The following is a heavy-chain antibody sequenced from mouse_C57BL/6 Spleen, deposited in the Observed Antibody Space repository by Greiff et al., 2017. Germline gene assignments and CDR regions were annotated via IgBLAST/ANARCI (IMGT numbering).Heavy chain of an antibody. CDR3: ARIYYGSSYRFAY. CDR2: IYPGSGST. Sequence: QVQLQQPGAELVKPGASVKMSCKASGYTFTSYWITWVKQRPGQGLEWIGDIYPGSGSTNYNEKFKSKATLPVDTSSSTAYMQLRSQTSEDSAVYYCARIYYGSSYRFAYWGQGTLVTVSA. J-gene: IGHJ3*01. D-gene: IGHD1-1*01. CDR1: GYTFTSYW. V-gene: IGHV1-55*01.